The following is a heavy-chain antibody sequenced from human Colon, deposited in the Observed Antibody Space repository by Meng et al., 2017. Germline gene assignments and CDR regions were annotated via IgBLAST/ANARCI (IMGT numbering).Heavy chain of an antibody. CDR3: ASGRKYCSSTSCYGQFDY. D-gene: IGHD2-2*01. J-gene: IGHJ4*02. V-gene: IGHV4-4*02. CDR1: GGSISSSNW. Sequence: QWQFQQWGAGLLKPSGTLSLTCAVSGGSISSSNWWSWVRQPPGKGLEWIGEIYHSGSTNYNPSLKSRVTISVDKSKNQFSLKLSSVTAADTAVYYCASGRKYCSSTSCYGQFDYWGQGTLVTVSS. CDR2: IYHSGST.